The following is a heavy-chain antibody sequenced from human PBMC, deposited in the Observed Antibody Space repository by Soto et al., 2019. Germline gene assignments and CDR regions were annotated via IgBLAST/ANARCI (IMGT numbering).Heavy chain of an antibody. J-gene: IGHJ6*02. CDR2: INHSGST. CDR1: GGSFSGYY. CDR3: AREGVDCGGDCYGDYYYGMDV. V-gene: IGHV4-34*01. D-gene: IGHD2-21*02. Sequence: SETLSLTCAVYGGSFSGYYWIWIRQPPGRGLEWIGKINHSGSTNYNPSLKSRVTISVDTSKNQFSLKLSSVTAADTAVYYCAREGVDCGGDCYGDYYYGMDVWGQGTTVTSP.